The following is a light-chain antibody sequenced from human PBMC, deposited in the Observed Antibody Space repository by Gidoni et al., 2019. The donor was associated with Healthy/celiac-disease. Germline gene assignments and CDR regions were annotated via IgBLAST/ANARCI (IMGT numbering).Light chain of an antibody. Sequence: EIVLTQSPATLSLSPGERATLSCRASQRVSSYLAWDQQKPGQAPRLLIYDASNRATGIPARFSGSGSGTDFTLTISSLEPEDFAVYYCQQRSNWPLTFXGXTKVEIK. CDR2: DAS. CDR3: QQRSNWPLT. V-gene: IGKV3-11*01. CDR1: QRVSSY. J-gene: IGKJ4*01.